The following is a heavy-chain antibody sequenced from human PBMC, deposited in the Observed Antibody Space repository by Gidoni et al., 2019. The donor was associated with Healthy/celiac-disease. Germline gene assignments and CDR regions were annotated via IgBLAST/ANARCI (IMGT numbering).Heavy chain of an antibody. CDR2: ISGSGGST. D-gene: IGHD3-3*01. J-gene: IGHJ3*02. V-gene: IGHV3-23*01. CDR1: GFTFSSYA. Sequence: EVQLLESGGGLVQPGGSLRLSCAASGFTFSSYAMSWVRQAPGKGLEWVSAISGSGGSTYYADSVKGRFTISRDNSKNTLYLQMNSLRAEDTAVYYCAKDPPGSYDFWSGYYRDDAFDIWGQGTMVTVSS. CDR3: AKDPPGSYDFWSGYYRDDAFDI.